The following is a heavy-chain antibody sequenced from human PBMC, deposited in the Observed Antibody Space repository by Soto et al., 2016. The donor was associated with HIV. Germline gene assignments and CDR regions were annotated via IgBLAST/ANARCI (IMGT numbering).Heavy chain of an antibody. CDR3: AREAGLGNYYYYMDV. CDR2: IYYSGST. V-gene: IGHV4-59*01. D-gene: IGHD2-15*01. Sequence: QVQLQESGPGLVKPSETLSLTCTVSGGSISSYYWSWIRQPPGKGLEWIGYIYYSGSTNYNPSLKSRVTISVDTSKNQFSLKLSSVTAADTAVYYCAREAGLGNYYYYMDVWGKGPTVTGLL. CDR1: GGSISSYY. J-gene: IGHJ6*03.